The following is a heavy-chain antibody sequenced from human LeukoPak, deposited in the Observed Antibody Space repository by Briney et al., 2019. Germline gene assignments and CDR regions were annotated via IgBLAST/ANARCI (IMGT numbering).Heavy chain of an antibody. J-gene: IGHJ4*02. CDR1: GGSFGGYY. CDR2: AYYSGSS. V-gene: IGHV4-34*01. CDR3: ARDAESDTGDFLYFDY. D-gene: IGHD4-17*01. Sequence: PSETLSLTCAVYGGSFGGYYWSWIRQPPGKGLEWIGSAYYSGSSYSNPSLKSRVTISVDTPKNQFSLKVTSVTAADTAVYYCARDAESDTGDFLYFDYWGQGTLVTVSS.